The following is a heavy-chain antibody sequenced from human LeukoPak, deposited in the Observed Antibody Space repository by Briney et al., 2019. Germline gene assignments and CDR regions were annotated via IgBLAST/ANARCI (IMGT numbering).Heavy chain of an antibody. CDR2: ISAYSGDT. V-gene: IGHV1-18*01. Sequence: GASVKVSCKASGYTFTSYGISWVRQAPGQGLEWMGWISAYSGDTNYAQKFQGRVTITADESTSTAYMELSSLRSEDTAVYYCARPSNIVATSYFDYWGQGTLVTVSS. CDR3: ARPSNIVATSYFDY. J-gene: IGHJ4*02. D-gene: IGHD5-12*01. CDR1: GYTFTSYG.